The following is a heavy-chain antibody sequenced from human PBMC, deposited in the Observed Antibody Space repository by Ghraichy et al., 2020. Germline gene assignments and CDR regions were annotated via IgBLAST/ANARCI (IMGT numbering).Heavy chain of an antibody. J-gene: IGHJ4*02. CDR1: GGSISSYY. CDR3: AAVKSSWSGSLFDY. V-gene: IGHV4-59*01. CDR2: IYYSGST. D-gene: IGHD6-13*01. Sequence: SETLSLTCTVSGGSISSYYWSWIRQPPGKGLEWIGYIYYSGSTNYNPSLKSRVTISVDTSKNQFSLKLSSVTAADTTVYYCAAVKSSWSGSLFDYWGQGTLVTVSS.